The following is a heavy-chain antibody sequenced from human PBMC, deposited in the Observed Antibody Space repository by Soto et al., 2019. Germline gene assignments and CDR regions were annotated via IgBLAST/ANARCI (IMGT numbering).Heavy chain of an antibody. CDR3: ARVERGTATTVVDAFDI. Sequence: SETLSLTCAVYGGFVSSGSYYWSWIRQPPGKGLEWIGEMSHSGGAHFNPSLKSRVTISVDTSKNQFSLKMSSVTAADTALYYCARVERGTATTVVDAFDIWGPGTMVTVSS. V-gene: IGHV4-61*01. CDR1: GGFVSSGSYY. J-gene: IGHJ3*02. D-gene: IGHD1-1*01. CDR2: MSHSGGA.